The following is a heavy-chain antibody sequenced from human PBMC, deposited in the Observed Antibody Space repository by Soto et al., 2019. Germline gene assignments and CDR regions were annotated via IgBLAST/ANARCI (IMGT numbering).Heavy chain of an antibody. CDR2: TYYRSRWNN. V-gene: IGHV6-1*01. CDR1: GDSVSSNSAT. J-gene: IGHJ6*02. D-gene: IGHD1-1*01. Sequence: QVQLQQSGPGLVKPSQTLSLTCAISGDSVSSNSATWNWIRQSPSRGLEWLGRTYYRSRWNNDYAVSVKSRIILNADTSTNQFSLQLNSVTPEDTAVYYCSRAATYFYGLEVWGQGTTVTVSS. CDR3: SRAATYFYGLEV.